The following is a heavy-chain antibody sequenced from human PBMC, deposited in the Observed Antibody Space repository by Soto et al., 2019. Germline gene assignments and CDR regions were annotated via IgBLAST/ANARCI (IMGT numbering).Heavy chain of an antibody. D-gene: IGHD3-16*01. CDR2: TSYDGSGK. Sequence: QVQLVESGGGVVQPGTSLRLSCVGSGFTFRSYVIHWFRQAPGKGLEWVALTSYDGSGKYYGDSVRGRFTISRDNSRNTVDLQMDSLRLEDTALYYCARWGTTGGLDVWGQGTLVSVSS. J-gene: IGHJ1*01. CDR3: ARWGTTGGLDV. CDR1: GFTFRSYV. V-gene: IGHV3-30*19.